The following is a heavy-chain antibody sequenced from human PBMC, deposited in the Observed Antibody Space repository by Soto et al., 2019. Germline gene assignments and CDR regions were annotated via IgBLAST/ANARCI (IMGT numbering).Heavy chain of an antibody. J-gene: IGHJ4*02. Sequence: ASVKVSCKASGYTFTSYDINWVRQATGQGLEWMGWMNPNIGNTGYAQKFQGRVTMTTNTSISTAYMELSSLRSEDTAVYYCARAPGATTLAYFDYWGQGTLVTVSS. V-gene: IGHV1-8*01. D-gene: IGHD1-26*01. CDR2: MNPNIGNT. CDR1: GYTFTSYD. CDR3: ARAPGATTLAYFDY.